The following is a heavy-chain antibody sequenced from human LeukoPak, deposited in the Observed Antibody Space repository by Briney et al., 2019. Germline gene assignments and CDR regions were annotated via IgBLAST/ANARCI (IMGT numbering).Heavy chain of an antibody. Sequence: GGSLRLSCVASGFTFGDSWMSWVRQAPGKGLEWVANMNPDGSGKYYVDSVKGRFTVSRDNARNALYLQMNSLRVEATAVYYCGRDPAWGAIDYWGQGTLVTVSS. CDR3: GRDPAWGAIDY. D-gene: IGHD7-27*01. J-gene: IGHJ4*02. V-gene: IGHV3-7*01. CDR1: GFTFGDSW. CDR2: MNPDGSGK.